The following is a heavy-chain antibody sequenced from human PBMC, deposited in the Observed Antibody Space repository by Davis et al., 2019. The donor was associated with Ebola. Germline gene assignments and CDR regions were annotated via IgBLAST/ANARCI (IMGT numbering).Heavy chain of an antibody. J-gene: IGHJ5*02. CDR3: ARGPWDIVVVVAAGGWFDP. CDR1: GGSISSGDYY. D-gene: IGHD2-15*01. V-gene: IGHV4-30-4*01. Sequence: PSETLSLTCTVSGGSISSGDYYWRWIRQPPGKGLEWIGYIYYSGSTYYNPSLKSRVTISVDTSKNQFSLKLSSVTAADTAVYYCARGPWDIVVVVAAGGWFDPWGQGTLVTVSS. CDR2: IYYSGST.